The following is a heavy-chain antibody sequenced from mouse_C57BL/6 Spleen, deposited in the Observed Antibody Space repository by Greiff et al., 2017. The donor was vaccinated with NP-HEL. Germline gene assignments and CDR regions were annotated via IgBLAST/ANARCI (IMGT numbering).Heavy chain of an antibody. CDR1: GFNIKDDY. D-gene: IGHD1-1*01. J-gene: IGHJ1*03. CDR2: IDPENGDT. V-gene: IGHV14-4*01. Sequence: EVQLQQSGAELVRPGASVKLSCTASGFNIKDDYMHWVKQRPEQGLEWIGWIDPENGDTEYASKFQGKATITADTSSNPAYLQLSSLTSEDTAVYYCTIQYYVSSYWYFDVWGTGTTVTVSS. CDR3: TIQYYVSSYWYFDV.